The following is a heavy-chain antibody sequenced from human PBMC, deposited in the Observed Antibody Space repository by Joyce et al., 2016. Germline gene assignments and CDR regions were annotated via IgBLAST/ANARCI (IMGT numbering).Heavy chain of an antibody. Sequence: EVQLVETGGGLIQPGGSLRLSCAASGFTVSSNYMKWVRQAPGKGLEWVSLIYSCGNTYYTDSVKGRFTISRDSSKNTLYLQMNSLRVEDTAVYYCASQVGMQRHYLLYWGQGTLVTVSS. D-gene: IGHD1-26*01. CDR1: GFTVSSNY. CDR2: IYSCGNT. V-gene: IGHV3-53*02. CDR3: ASQVGMQRHYLLY. J-gene: IGHJ4*02.